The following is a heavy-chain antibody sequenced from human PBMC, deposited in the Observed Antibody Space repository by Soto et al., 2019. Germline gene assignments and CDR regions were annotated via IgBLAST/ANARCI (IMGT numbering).Heavy chain of an antibody. CDR3: ARDGPYCTNGICYFPYYGKDV. J-gene: IGHJ6*02. D-gene: IGHD2-8*01. CDR2: INPSGGST. V-gene: IGHV1-46*01. CDR1: GGTFSSYA. Sequence: ASVKVSCKASGGTFSSYAISWVRQAPGQGLEWMGIINPSGGSTSYAQKFQGRVTMTRDTSTSTVYMELSSLRSEDTAVYYCARDGPYCTNGICYFPYYGKDVWGQGTTVTV.